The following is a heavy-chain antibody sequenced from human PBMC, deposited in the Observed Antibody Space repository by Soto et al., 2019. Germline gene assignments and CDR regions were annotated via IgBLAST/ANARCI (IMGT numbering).Heavy chain of an antibody. CDR3: ARVQDPGIAAAGTSFDY. J-gene: IGHJ4*02. CDR2: INAGNGNT. D-gene: IGHD6-13*01. Sequence: ASVKVSCKASGYTFTSYAMNWVRQAPGQRLEWMGWINAGNGNTKYSQKFQGRVTITRDTSASTAYMELSSLRYEDTAVYYCARVQDPGIAAAGTSFDYWGQGTLVTVSS. V-gene: IGHV1-3*01. CDR1: GYTFTSYA.